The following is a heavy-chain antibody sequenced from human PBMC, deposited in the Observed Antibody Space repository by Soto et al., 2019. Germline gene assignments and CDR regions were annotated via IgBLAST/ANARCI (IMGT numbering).Heavy chain of an antibody. CDR3: ARRQLRDYIRWSFDP. J-gene: IGHJ5*02. CDR1: GGSISNAAYS. CDR2: IYPSGMP. D-gene: IGHD3-16*01. V-gene: IGHV4-30-2*01. Sequence: SETLSLTCTVSGGSISNAAYSWSWIRQPPGKGLEWIGYIYPSGMPFYNPSLRSRVTISIDRSNDQFSLNLKSVTAADTAIHYCARRQLRDYIRWSFDPWGQGTLVTVSS.